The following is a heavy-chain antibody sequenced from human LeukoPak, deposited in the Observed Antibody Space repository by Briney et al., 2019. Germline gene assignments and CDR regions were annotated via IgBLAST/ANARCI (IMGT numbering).Heavy chain of an antibody. CDR2: INQGGSER. CDR1: GFTFSAYW. V-gene: IGHV3-7*01. J-gene: IGHJ4*02. D-gene: IGHD1-26*01. CDR3: ARDGCTSTTCTTLGGLNH. Sequence: PGGSLRLSCEGSGFTFSAYWMSWVRQAPGQGLEWVASINQGGSERHFADSVRGRFAISRDNARKSLFLQMDSLREAYTGVYFCARDGCTSTTCTTLGGLNHWAQGTQVIVSS.